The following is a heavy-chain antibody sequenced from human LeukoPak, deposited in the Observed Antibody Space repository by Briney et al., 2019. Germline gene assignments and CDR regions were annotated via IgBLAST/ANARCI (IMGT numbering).Heavy chain of an antibody. CDR1: GGTFSSYA. J-gene: IGHJ6*03. CDR3: ARSGTYDYYYYYMDV. V-gene: IGHV1-69*01. Sequence: GSSVKVSCKASGGTFSSYAISWVRQAPGQGLEWMGEIIPIFGTANYAQKFQGRVTITADESTSTAYMELSSLRSEDTAVYYCARSGTYDYYYYYMDVWGKGTTVTISS. CDR2: IIPIFGTA. D-gene: IGHD3-3*01.